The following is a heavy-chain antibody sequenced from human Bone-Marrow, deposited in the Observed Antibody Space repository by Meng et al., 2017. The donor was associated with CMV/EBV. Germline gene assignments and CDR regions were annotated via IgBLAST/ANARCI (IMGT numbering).Heavy chain of an antibody. CDR1: GFTFSSYA. CDR2: ISGSGGST. V-gene: IGHV3-23*01. D-gene: IGHD4-11*01. CDR3: AREVTYYYYGMDV. J-gene: IGHJ6*02. Sequence: GGSLRLSCAASGFTFSSYAMSWVRQAPGKGLEWVSAISGSGGSTYYADSVKGRFTISRDNAKNSLYLQMNSLRAEDTAVYYCAREVTYYYYGMDVWGQGTTVTVAS.